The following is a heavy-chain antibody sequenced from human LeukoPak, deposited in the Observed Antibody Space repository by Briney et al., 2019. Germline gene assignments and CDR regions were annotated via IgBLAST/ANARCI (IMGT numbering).Heavy chain of an antibody. D-gene: IGHD6-19*01. CDR2: IYPGDSDT. J-gene: IGHJ4*02. V-gene: IGHV5-51*01. Sequence: GESLQISCKASGYIFTTYWIGWVRQMPGKGLEWMGIIYPGDSDTRYSPSFEGQVTISADKSISSAYLQWSSLKASDTAMYYCARPYSSGWLYFDYWGQGTLVTVSS. CDR1: GYIFTTYW. CDR3: ARPYSSGWLYFDY.